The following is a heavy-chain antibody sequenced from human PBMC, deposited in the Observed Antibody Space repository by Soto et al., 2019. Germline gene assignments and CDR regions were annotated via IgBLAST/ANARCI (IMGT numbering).Heavy chain of an antibody. CDR2: IYYSGST. V-gene: IGHV4-31*03. CDR1: GGSISSGGYY. CDR3: ARDMWSLPPYEDGMDV. J-gene: IGHJ6*02. Sequence: PSETLSLSCTVSGGSISSGGYYWSWIRQHPGKGLEWIGYIYYSGSTYYNPSLKSRVTISVDTSKNQFSLKLSSVTAADTAVYYCARDMWSLPPYEDGMDVWGQGTTVTAP. D-gene: IGHD2-21*01.